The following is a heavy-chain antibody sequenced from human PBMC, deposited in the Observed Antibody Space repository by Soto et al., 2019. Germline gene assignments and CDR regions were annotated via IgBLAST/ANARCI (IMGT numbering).Heavy chain of an antibody. CDR1: GGTFSTYT. Sequence: QVHLVQSGTEVRKPGSSVTVSCKVSGGTFSTYTISWVWQAPGQGLQWMGGITPILRETTYAQNFQGRVSITADISATTAYMELSDLTSEDTAVYYCGRVPRYSFPTSDSLDQWGQGTRVTVSS. CDR3: GRVPRYSFPTSDSLDQ. J-gene: IGHJ4*02. CDR2: ITPILRET. D-gene: IGHD5-18*01. V-gene: IGHV1-69*06.